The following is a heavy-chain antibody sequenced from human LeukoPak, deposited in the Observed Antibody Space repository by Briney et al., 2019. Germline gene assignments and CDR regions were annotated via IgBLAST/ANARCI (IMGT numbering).Heavy chain of an antibody. CDR3: ARDRGYFYDQLDY. D-gene: IGHD2/OR15-2a*01. J-gene: IGHJ4*02. V-gene: IGHV3-48*02. Sequence: GGSLRLSCVASGYPFSSYSMNWIRQAPGKGLEWVSYISVSGGVRSYTDSVKGRFTISRDDARNSLYLQMNSLKDEDTAVYYCARDRGYFYDQLDYWGQGTLVTVSS. CDR1: GYPFSSYS. CDR2: ISVSGGVR.